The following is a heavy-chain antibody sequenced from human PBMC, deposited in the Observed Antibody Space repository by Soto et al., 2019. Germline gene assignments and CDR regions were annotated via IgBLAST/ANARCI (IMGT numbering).Heavy chain of an antibody. Sequence: SETLSLTCSVSGYSVSSSDYYWAWIRQPPGKGLEWIGSIFYSGLTYYNPSLKSRVTLSVDTSKNHFSVRLNSVTAADTAVYYCAPLTVSLSGPYGIHVRGQGTTVTVSS. J-gene: IGHJ6*02. V-gene: IGHV4-39*01. CDR2: IFYSGLT. CDR3: APLTVSLSGPYGIHV. D-gene: IGHD2-15*01. CDR1: GYSVSSSDYY.